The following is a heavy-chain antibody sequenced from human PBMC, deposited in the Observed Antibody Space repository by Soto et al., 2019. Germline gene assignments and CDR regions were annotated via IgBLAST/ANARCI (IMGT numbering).Heavy chain of an antibody. D-gene: IGHD3-22*01. V-gene: IGHV1-69*13. Sequence: ASVKVSCKDTGGLFSSYAVSWVRQAPGQGLEWMGGIIPVFDTVYYAQKFQGRVTITADGSTNTAYMELSSLRSEDTAMYYCARGGSGYVWFNEFWGQGTLVTVSS. J-gene: IGHJ4*02. CDR3: ARGGSGYVWFNEF. CDR2: IIPVFDTV. CDR1: GGLFSSYA.